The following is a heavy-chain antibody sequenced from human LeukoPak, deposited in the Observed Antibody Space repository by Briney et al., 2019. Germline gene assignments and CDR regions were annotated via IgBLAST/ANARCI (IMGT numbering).Heavy chain of an antibody. Sequence: ASVKVSCKASGYTFTSYGISWVRQAPGQGLEWMGWISVYNVNTNYAQKLQGRVTMTTDTSTSTAYMELRSLRSDDTAVYYYARDISSGYSWGYAFDIWGQGTMVTVS. J-gene: IGHJ3*02. CDR3: ARDISSGYSWGYAFDI. CDR1: GYTFTSYG. CDR2: ISVYNVNT. V-gene: IGHV1-18*01. D-gene: IGHD3-22*01.